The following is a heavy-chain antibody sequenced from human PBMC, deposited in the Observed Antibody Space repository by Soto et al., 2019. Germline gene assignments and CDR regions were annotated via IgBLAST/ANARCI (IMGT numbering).Heavy chain of an antibody. V-gene: IGHV3-13*01. J-gene: IGHJ4*02. CDR1: GFTVSSYD. CDR3: TRGAEALDY. D-gene: IGHD3-3*01. Sequence: GGSLRLSCAASGFTVSSYDFHWVRQATGKGLEWVSGIGTAGDTYYAGSVKGRFIMSRENAKNSLYLQMNSLRAGDTAVYYCTRGAEALDYWGEGTLFPLSS. CDR2: IGTAGDT.